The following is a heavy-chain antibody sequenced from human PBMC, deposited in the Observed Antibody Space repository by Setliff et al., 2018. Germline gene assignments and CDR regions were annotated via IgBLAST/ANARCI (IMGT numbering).Heavy chain of an antibody. D-gene: IGHD1-1*01. J-gene: IGHJ3*02. Sequence: SETLSLTCSVSGGSISSYYWSWIRQPPGKGLEWIGYIYTRGSTNYNPSLKSRVTISVDTAKKQFSLKLNSVTAADTAIYYCARGGGRIRQLGATGVHTFDIWGQGTMVTVSS. CDR3: ARGGGRIRQLGATGVHTFDI. V-gene: IGHV4-4*08. CDR2: IYTRGST. CDR1: GGSISSYY.